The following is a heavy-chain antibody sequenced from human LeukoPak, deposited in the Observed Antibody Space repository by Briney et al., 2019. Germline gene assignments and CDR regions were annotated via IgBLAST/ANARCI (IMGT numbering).Heavy chain of an antibody. CDR1: GGSISSYY. CDR2: IYYSGST. J-gene: IGHJ3*02. CDR3: ARDLMVAVPPSDAFDI. Sequence: SETLSLTCTVSGGSISSYYWSWIRQPPGKGLEWIGYIYYSGSTNYNPSLKSRVTISVDTSKNQFSLKLSSVTAADTAVYYCARDLMVAVPPSDAFDIWGQETMVTVSS. D-gene: IGHD2-2*01. V-gene: IGHV4-59*01.